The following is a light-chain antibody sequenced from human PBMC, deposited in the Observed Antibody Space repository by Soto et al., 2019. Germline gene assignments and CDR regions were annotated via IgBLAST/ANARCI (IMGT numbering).Light chain of an antibody. CDR1: QGISSY. CDR3: QQVNSYPLT. CDR2: VAS. V-gene: IGKV1-9*01. Sequence: DIQMTQSPSSVSASVGYRVTIACRASQGISSYLAWYQQKPGKAPNLLIYVASTLQNGVPSRFRGSGSGTEFTLTISSLQPEDFATYYCQQVNSYPLTFGQGTRLEIK. J-gene: IGKJ5*01.